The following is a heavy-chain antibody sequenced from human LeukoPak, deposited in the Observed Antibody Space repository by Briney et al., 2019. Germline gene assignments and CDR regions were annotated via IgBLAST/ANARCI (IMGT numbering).Heavy chain of an antibody. CDR3: ARSPLRYYYDSSGYYSDY. Sequence: GESLKISCKGSGYSFTGYYMHWVRQAPGQGLEWMGWMNPNSGNTGYAQKFQGRVTMTRNTSISTAYMELSSLRSEDTAVYYCARSPLRYYYDSSGYYSDYWGQGTLVTVSS. CDR1: GYSFTGYY. D-gene: IGHD3-22*01. V-gene: IGHV1-8*02. J-gene: IGHJ4*02. CDR2: MNPNSGNT.